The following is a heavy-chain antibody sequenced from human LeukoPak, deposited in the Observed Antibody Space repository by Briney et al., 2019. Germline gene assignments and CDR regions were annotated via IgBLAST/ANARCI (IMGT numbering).Heavy chain of an antibody. CDR1: GFIFSNYA. D-gene: IGHD4-11*01. V-gene: IGHV3-23*01. CDR2: ISGGGGGT. CDR3: AKSVEHSNYRKFHD. J-gene: IGHJ4*02. Sequence: GGSLRLSCAASGFIFSNYAMSWVRQAPGKGPEWVSGISGGGGGTYYADSVKGRFTISRANSKNTLYLQMKSLRVNDTAVYYCAKSVEHSNYRKFHDWGQGTLVTVSS.